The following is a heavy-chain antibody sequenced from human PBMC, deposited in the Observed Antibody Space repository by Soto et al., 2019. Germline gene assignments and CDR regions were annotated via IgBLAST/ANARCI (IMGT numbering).Heavy chain of an antibody. V-gene: IGHV1-8*01. CDR2: MNPNSGNT. CDR3: ARGRPYSSSWYPNWFDP. Sequence: GASVKVSCKASGYTFTSYDINWVRQATGQGLEWMGWMNPNSGNTGYAQKFQGRVTMTRNTSISTAYMELSSLRSEDTAVYYCARGRPYSSSWYPNWFDPRGQGTLVTVSS. CDR1: GYTFTSYD. J-gene: IGHJ5*02. D-gene: IGHD6-13*01.